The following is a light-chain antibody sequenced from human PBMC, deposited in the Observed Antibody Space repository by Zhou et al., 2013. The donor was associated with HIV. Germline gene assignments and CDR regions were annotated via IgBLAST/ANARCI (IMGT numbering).Light chain of an antibody. CDR2: GAS. CDR1: QAISTY. Sequence: AIRITQSPSSLSASTGDRVTITCRASQAISTYLAWYQQKPGEAPKFLIYGASTLQSGVPSRFNGSGSGTDFTLTISCLQSEDFATYYCQQYYDYPWTFGQGTKVEIK. CDR3: QQYYDYPWT. V-gene: IGKV1-8*01. J-gene: IGKJ1*01.